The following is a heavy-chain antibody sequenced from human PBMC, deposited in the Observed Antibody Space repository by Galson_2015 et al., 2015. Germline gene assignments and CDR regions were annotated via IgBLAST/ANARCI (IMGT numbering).Heavy chain of an antibody. V-gene: IGHV3-9*01. Sequence: SLRLSCAASGFTFGSYAMNWVRQAPGKGLEWVSGISWNSGRIGYADSVKGRFTISRDNAKNSLYLQMNSLSAEDTALYYCAKDIGEGAAVAGFDYWGQGTLVTVSS. CDR1: GFTFGSYA. J-gene: IGHJ4*02. D-gene: IGHD6-19*01. CDR3: AKDIGEGAAVAGFDY. CDR2: ISWNSGRI.